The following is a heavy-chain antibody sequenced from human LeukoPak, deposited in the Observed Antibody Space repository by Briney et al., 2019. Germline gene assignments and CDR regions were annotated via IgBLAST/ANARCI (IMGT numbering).Heavy chain of an antibody. CDR2: INPDETYK. Sequence: GESLRLSCAASGFTFSIYSMNWVRQAPGKGLEWVANINPDETYKQYLESVKGRFTISRDNAKNSLFLQMNSLRAEDTAVYYCAASHSYAFDSWGQGTLVTVSS. V-gene: IGHV3-7*05. J-gene: IGHJ4*02. D-gene: IGHD2-21*01. CDR1: GFTFSIYS. CDR3: AASHSYAFDS.